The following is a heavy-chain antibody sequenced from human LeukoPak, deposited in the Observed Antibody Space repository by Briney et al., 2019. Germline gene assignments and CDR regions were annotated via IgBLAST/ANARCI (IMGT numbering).Heavy chain of an antibody. CDR2: IIPILGIA. D-gene: IGHD2-15*01. V-gene: IGHV1-69*04. CDR3: ARAPGYCSGGSCYYYYGMDV. Sequence: ASVKVSCKASGGTFSSYAISWVRQAPGQGLEWMGRIIPILGIANYAQKFQGRVTITADKSTSTAYMELGSLRSEDTAVYYCARAPGYCSGGSCYYYYGMDVWGQGTTVTVSS. CDR1: GGTFSSYA. J-gene: IGHJ6*02.